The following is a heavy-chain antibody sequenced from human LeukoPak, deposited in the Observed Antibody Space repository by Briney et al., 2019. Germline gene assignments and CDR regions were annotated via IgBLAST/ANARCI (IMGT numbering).Heavy chain of an antibody. D-gene: IGHD5-18*01. CDR1: GGSISITNYY. V-gene: IGHV4-39*01. J-gene: IGHJ6*03. CDR2: IYYGGST. Sequence: SETLSLTCTVSGGSISITNYYWGWIRQPPGKGLEWIGSIYYGGSTYYNPSLKSRVTISVDTSKNQFSLKLSSVTAADTAVFYCARHGYRYGNNYHMDVWGKGTTVTISS. CDR3: ARHGYRYGNNYHMDV.